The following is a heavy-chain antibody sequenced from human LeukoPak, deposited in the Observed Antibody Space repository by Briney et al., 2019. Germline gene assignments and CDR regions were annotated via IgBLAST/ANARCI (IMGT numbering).Heavy chain of an antibody. CDR3: AKSQRNYDILTGSDY. Sequence: TGGSLRLSCAASGFTFSSYGVHWVRQAPGKGLEWVAFIRYDGSNKYYADSVKGRFTISRDNSKNTLYLQMNSLRAEDTAVYYCAKSQRNYDILTGSDYWGQGTLVTVSS. V-gene: IGHV3-30*02. J-gene: IGHJ4*02. CDR2: IRYDGSNK. CDR1: GFTFSSYG. D-gene: IGHD3-9*01.